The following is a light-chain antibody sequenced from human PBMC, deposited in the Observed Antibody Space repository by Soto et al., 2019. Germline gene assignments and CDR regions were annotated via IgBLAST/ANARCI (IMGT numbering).Light chain of an antibody. CDR1: QSVNNQ. J-gene: IGKJ4*01. Sequence: EIVLTQSPGTLSLSPGETATLACRASQSVNNQLAWYQQKPGQAPRLLIYDASPRATGIPARISGSGSGADFTLTVSSLEPEDFAVYYCQHRRNWPLTFGGGNKVEIK. CDR3: QHRRNWPLT. CDR2: DAS. V-gene: IGKV3-11*01.